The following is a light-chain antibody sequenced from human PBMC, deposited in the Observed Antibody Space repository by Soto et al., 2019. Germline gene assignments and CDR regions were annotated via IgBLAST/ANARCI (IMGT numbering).Light chain of an antibody. J-gene: IGLJ1*01. CDR3: QSSDSSLSAFHV. CDR2: GNT. Sequence: QSVLTQPPSVSGAPGQRVTISCTGDSSNIGTPHDVQWYQQFPGTAPKLLIFGNTKRPSGVPDRFSGSKSGSSASLAITGLQAEDEADYYCQSSDSSLSAFHVFGTGTKLTVL. V-gene: IGLV1-40*01. CDR1: SSNIGTPHD.